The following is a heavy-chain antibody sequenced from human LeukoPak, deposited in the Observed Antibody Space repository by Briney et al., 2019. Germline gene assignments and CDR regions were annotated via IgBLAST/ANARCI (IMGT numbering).Heavy chain of an antibody. Sequence: PGGSLRLPCAASGFIFSSYWMTWVRQAPGKGLEWVANIKPDGSEIYSVDSVKGRFTISRDNAKSSLYLQMNSLRAEDTAVYYCALSTVAAAGDDWGQGILVTVSS. CDR3: ALSTVAAAGDD. J-gene: IGHJ4*02. D-gene: IGHD2-2*01. CDR2: IKPDGSEI. V-gene: IGHV3-7*01. CDR1: GFIFSSYW.